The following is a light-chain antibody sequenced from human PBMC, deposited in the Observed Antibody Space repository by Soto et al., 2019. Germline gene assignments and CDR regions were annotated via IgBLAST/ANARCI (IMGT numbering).Light chain of an antibody. CDR1: QSVSNN. J-gene: IGKJ5*01. CDR2: YAS. Sequence: EIMMTQYPVTLSVSPGDRATLSCRASQSVSNNLAWYQQKPGQAPRLLIYYASTRATGIPARFSGSGSGTEFTLTISGLQSEDFALYYCQQYNDWPPITFGQGTRREI. V-gene: IGKV3-15*01. CDR3: QQYNDWPPIT.